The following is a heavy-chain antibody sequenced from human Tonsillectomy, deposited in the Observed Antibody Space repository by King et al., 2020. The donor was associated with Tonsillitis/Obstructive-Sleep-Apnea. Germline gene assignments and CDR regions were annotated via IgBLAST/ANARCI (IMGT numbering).Heavy chain of an antibody. D-gene: IGHD2-2*01. CDR2: ISYDGSNK. CDR1: GFTFSSYA. Sequence: VQLVESGGGVVQPGRSLRLSCAASGFTFSSYAMHWVRQAPGKGLEWGAVISYDGSNKYYADSVKGRFTISRDNSKNTLYLQMNSLRAEDTAVYYCARVLGVVVPAAGFDYWGQGTLVTVSS. V-gene: IGHV3-30*01. CDR3: ARVLGVVVPAAGFDY. J-gene: IGHJ4*02.